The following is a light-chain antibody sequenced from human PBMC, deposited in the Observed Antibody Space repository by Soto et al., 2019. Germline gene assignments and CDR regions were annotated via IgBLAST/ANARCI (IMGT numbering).Light chain of an antibody. J-gene: IGLJ1*01. CDR2: DNN. CDR1: SSNIGANT. CDR3: AAWDDSLNAYV. Sequence: QSVLTQPPSASGTPGLRVTVSCSGSSSNIGANTVNWYRQLPGTAPKLLIYDNNQRPSGVSDRFSGSKSGTSASLAISGLQSEDEADYVGAAWDDSLNAYVYGTGTKLTVL. V-gene: IGLV1-44*01.